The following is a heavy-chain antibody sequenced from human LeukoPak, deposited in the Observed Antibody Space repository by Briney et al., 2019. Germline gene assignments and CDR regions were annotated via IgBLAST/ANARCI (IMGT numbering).Heavy chain of an antibody. Sequence: PGGSLRLSCSASGFTLSAYAMHWVRQAPGKGLEWVSGVNGNGGSTSYADSVKGRFTIFRDNSKNTVYLQMNSLRVEDTAVYYCAKSLYGGCDYWGQGTVVTVSS. V-gene: IGHV3-23*01. CDR2: VNGNGGST. J-gene: IGHJ4*02. CDR3: AKSLYGGCDY. CDR1: GFTLSAYA. D-gene: IGHD3-16*02.